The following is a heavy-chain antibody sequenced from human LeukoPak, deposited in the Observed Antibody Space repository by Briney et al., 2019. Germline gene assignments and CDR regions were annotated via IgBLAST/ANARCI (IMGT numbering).Heavy chain of an antibody. D-gene: IGHD3-16*01. CDR1: GYTFTGYY. CDR3: ARGHSMITFGGVPDY. J-gene: IGHJ4*02. V-gene: IGHV1-2*02. CDR2: INPNSGGT. Sequence: ASVKVSCKASGYTFTGYYMHWVRQAPGQGLEWMGWINPNSGGTNYAQKFQGRVIMTRDTSISTAYMELSRLRSDDTAVYYCARGHSMITFGGVPDYWGQGTLVTVSS.